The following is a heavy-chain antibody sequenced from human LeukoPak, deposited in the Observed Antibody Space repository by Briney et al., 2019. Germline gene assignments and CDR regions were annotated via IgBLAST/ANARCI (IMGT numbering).Heavy chain of an antibody. J-gene: IGHJ4*02. V-gene: IGHV1-18*01. CDR2: ISAYNGNT. Sequence: GASVKVSCKASGYTFTSYGISSVRQAPGQGLEWMGWISAYNGNTNYAQKLQGRVTMTTDTSTSTAYMELRSLRSDDTAVYYCARDGPYYYDSSGYYRFDYWGQGTLVTVSS. D-gene: IGHD3-22*01. CDR3: ARDGPYYYDSSGYYRFDY. CDR1: GYTFTSYG.